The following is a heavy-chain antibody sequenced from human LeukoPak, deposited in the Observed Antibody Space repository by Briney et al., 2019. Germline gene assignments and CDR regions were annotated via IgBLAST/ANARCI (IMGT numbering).Heavy chain of an antibody. CDR1: GGSISSSSYY. CDR2: VYYSGSA. CDR3: ARMIYYGSYYFDY. D-gene: IGHD3-10*01. J-gene: IGHJ4*02. Sequence: PSETLSLTCTVSGGSISSSSYYWGWTRQPPGKGLEWIGSVYYSGSAYDNPSLKSRVTISVDTSKNQFSLRLSSMTATDTAVYYCARMIYYGSYYFDYWGQGTLVTVSS. V-gene: IGHV4-39*01.